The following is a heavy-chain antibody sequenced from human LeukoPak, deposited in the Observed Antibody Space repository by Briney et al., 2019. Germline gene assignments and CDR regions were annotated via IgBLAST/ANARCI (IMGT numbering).Heavy chain of an antibody. CDR1: GYTFTAYY. J-gene: IGHJ4*02. Sequence: ASVKVSCKASGYTFTAYYIHWLRQAPGQGPEWMGWIKPDSGSLHYAQKLQGRVTMTRDTSSNSAYMDLTRLKSDDTALYYCARARVPIAVAGLYYFDYWGQGALVTVSS. D-gene: IGHD6-19*01. CDR3: ARARVPIAVAGLYYFDY. CDR2: IKPDSGSL. V-gene: IGHV1-2*02.